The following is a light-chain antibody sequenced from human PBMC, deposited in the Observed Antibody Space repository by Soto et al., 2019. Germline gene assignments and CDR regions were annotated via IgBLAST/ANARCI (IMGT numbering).Light chain of an antibody. Sequence: QSALTQPASVSGSPGQSITISCTGTSSDVGDYNYVSWYQQHPGKAPIVMIYDVSNRPSGVSNRFSGTKSGNTTSLTISGLQAEDEADYYCSSYTSSSTLVFGTETKLTVL. V-gene: IGLV2-14*01. J-gene: IGLJ1*01. CDR1: SSDVGDYNY. CDR3: SSYTSSSTLV. CDR2: DVS.